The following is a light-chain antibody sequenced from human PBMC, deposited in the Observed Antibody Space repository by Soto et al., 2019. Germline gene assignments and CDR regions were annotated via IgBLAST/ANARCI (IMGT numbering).Light chain of an antibody. Sequence: IRLTQSPSSLSASVGDRVTITCRASQSIRSYLNCYQQKPGKAPNLLIYAASGLQTGVPSRFSGSGSGTDFTLSISSLQREDFATYYCQQSYITPPGTFGQGTKVDIK. CDR1: QSIRSY. CDR3: QQSYITPPGT. V-gene: IGKV1-39*01. CDR2: AAS. J-gene: IGKJ1*01.